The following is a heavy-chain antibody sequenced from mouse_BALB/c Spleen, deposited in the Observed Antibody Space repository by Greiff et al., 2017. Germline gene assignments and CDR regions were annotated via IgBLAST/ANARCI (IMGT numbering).Heavy chain of an antibody. CDR3: ARWDYDYDGDYFDY. CDR2: ISSGSSTI. J-gene: IGHJ2*01. D-gene: IGHD2-4*01. V-gene: IGHV5-17*02. CDR1: GFTFSSFG. Sequence: EVQLVESGGGLVQPGGSRKLSCAASGFTFSSFGMHWVSKAPEKGLEWVAYISSGSSTIYYEKPVKGRITHSRDNPSNTLCLQMTSLRSEVPAIYYCARWDYDYDGDYFDYWGQGTTLTVSS.